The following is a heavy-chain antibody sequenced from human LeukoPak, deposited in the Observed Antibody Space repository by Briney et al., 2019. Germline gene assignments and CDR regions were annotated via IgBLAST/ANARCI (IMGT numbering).Heavy chain of an antibody. V-gene: IGHV4-38-2*01. CDR2: IYHSGST. Sequence: SETLSLTCAVSGYSISTGCYWGWIRQPPGKGLEWIGSIYHSGSTYYNPSLKSRVTISVDTSKNHFSLTLRSVTAADTAVYYCARSLSTAGVDYWGQGTLVTVSS. CDR3: ARSLSTAGVDY. CDR1: GYSISTGCY. D-gene: IGHD2-2*01. J-gene: IGHJ4*02.